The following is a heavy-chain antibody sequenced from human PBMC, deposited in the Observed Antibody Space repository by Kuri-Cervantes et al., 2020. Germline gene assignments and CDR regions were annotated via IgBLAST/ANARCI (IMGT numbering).Heavy chain of an antibody. CDR1: GFTFSKYW. D-gene: IGHD4-11*01. V-gene: IGHV3-74*01. J-gene: IGHJ4*02. Sequence: GGSLRLSCGASGFTFSKYWMHWVRQSPEKGLVWVSRINGDGSSTSYADSVRGRFTISRDNAKNSLYLQMSSLRAEDTAVYYCARIHSDYTDYVDNPLGQGYFLDYWGQGALVTVSS. CDR3: ARIHSDYTDYVDNPLGQGYFLDY. CDR2: INGDGSST.